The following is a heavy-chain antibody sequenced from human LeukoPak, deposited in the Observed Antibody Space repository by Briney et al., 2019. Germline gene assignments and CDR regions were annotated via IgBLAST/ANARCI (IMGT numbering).Heavy chain of an antibody. CDR3: TRRVVPAAQENYWYFDL. D-gene: IGHD2-2*01. V-gene: IGHV3-73*01. CDR1: GFSFNHAW. CDR2: IRSKANSYAT. J-gene: IGHJ2*01. Sequence: PEGSLRLSCAASGFSFNHAWMAWVRQAPGRGLEWVSRIRSKANSYATAYAASVKGRFTISRDDSKNTAYLQMNSLKTEDTAVYYCTRRVVPAAQENYWYFDLWGRGTLVTVSS.